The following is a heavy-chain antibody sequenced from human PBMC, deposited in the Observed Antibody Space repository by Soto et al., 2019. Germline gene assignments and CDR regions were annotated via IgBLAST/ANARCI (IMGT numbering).Heavy chain of an antibody. V-gene: IGHV3-33*01. Sequence: QVQLVESGGGVVQPGRSLRLSCAASGFTFSSYGMHWVRQAPGKGLEWVAVIWYDGSNKYYADSVKGRFTISRDNSKNTLDLQMNSLRAEDTAVYYCARDWSSGCVSYFDYWGQGTLVTVSS. J-gene: IGHJ4*02. CDR1: GFTFSSYG. CDR2: IWYDGSNK. CDR3: ARDWSSGCVSYFDY. D-gene: IGHD6-19*01.